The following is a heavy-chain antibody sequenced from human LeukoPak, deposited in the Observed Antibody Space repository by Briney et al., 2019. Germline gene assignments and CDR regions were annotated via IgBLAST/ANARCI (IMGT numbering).Heavy chain of an antibody. D-gene: IGHD5-18*01. V-gene: IGHV3-30*18. CDR2: ISYDGSNK. CDR3: AKELRGYSYGLRNNWFDP. CDR1: GFTFSSYG. J-gene: IGHJ5*02. Sequence: GGSLRLSCAASGFTFSSYGMHWVRQAPGKGLEWVAVISYDGSNKYYADSVKVRFTISRDNSKNTLYLQMNSLRAEDTAVYYCAKELRGYSYGLRNNWFDPWGQGTLVTVSS.